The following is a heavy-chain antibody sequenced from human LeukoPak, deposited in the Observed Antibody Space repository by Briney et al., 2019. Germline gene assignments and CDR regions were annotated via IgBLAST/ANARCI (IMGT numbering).Heavy chain of an antibody. J-gene: IGHJ4*02. CDR2: IYTSGRT. CDR3: ARGLYYYDSSGYDY. CDR1: SGSISSYY. V-gene: IGHV4-4*07. D-gene: IGHD3-22*01. Sequence: PSETLSLTCTVSSGSISSYYWSWIRQPAGKGLEWIGRIYTSGRTNYNPSLKSRVTMSVDTSKNQFSLKLSSVTAADTAVYYCARGLYYYDSSGYDYWGQGTLVTVSS.